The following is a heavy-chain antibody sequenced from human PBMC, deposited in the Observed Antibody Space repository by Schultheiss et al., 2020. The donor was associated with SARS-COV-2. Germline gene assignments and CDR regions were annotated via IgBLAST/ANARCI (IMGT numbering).Heavy chain of an antibody. J-gene: IGHJ4*02. CDR1: GFTFSDYY. V-gene: IGHV3-30*03. Sequence: GGSLRLSCAASGFTFSDYYMSWIRQAPGKGLEWVAVISYDGSNKYYADSVKGRFTISRDNAKNSLYLQMSSLRSKDTAVYYCARDRYSWGSYYIMTYYFDYWGQGTLVTVSS. CDR2: ISYDGSNK. D-gene: IGHD1-26*01. CDR3: ARDRYSWGSYYIMTYYFDY.